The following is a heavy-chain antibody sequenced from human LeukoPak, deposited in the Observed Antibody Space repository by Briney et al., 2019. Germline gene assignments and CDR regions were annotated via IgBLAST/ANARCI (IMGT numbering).Heavy chain of an antibody. V-gene: IGHV3-48*03. CDR2: ISSRGITI. D-gene: IGHD3-22*01. CDR3: ARDLPYGISDYPPGI. CDR1: GFTFSSYE. J-gene: IGHJ4*02. Sequence: GGSLRLSCAASGFTFSSYEMNWVRQAPGKGLEWVSYISSRGITIYYADSVRGRFAISRDNAKNSLYLQMKRLRAEDTAVYYCARDLPYGISDYPPGIWGQGTLVTVSS.